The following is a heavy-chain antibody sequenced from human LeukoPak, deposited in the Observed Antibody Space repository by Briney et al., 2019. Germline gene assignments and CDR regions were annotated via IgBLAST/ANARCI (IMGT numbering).Heavy chain of an antibody. V-gene: IGHV1-2*02. CDR2: INPDSGGR. CDR1: GYTFTGYY. CDR3: ARDELLQHFDY. J-gene: IGHJ4*02. D-gene: IGHD2-15*01. Sequence: ASVKVSCKASGYTFTGYYLHWVRQAPGQGLEWMGWINPDSGGRNYAQKFKGRVTMTRDTSISTAYMELSGLRSDDTAVYYCARDELLQHFDYWGQGTLVTVSS.